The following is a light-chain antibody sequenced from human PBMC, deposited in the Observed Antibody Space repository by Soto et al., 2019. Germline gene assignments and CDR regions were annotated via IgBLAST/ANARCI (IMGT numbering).Light chain of an antibody. CDR1: GSDVGGYNY. CDR3: CSYAGSYTLV. V-gene: IGLV2-11*01. J-gene: IGLJ2*01. CDR2: DVT. Sequence: QSALTQPGSVSGSPGQSVTISCTGTGSDVGGYNYVSWYQQHPGKAPKLMINDVTKRPSGVPDRFSGSKSGNTASLTISGLQAEDEADYYCCSYAGSYTLVFGGGTKLTVL.